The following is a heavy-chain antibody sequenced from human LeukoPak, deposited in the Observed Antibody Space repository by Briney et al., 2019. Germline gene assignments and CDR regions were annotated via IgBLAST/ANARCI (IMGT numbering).Heavy chain of an antibody. J-gene: IGHJ3*02. CDR1: GFTVSSNC. D-gene: IGHD2-15*01. CDR3: ATAASPRDAFDI. CDR2: IYSGGST. Sequence: PGGSLRLSCAAPGFTVSSNCMSWVRQAPGEGLEWVSVIYSGGSTYYADSVKGRFTISRDNSKNTLYLQMNSLRAEDTAVFYCATAASPRDAFDIWGQGTMVTVSS. V-gene: IGHV3-66*01.